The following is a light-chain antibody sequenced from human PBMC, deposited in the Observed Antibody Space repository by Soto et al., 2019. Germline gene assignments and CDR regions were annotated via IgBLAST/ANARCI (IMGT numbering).Light chain of an antibody. CDR3: QQRYSSPIS. Sequence: DIQMTQSPSSLSSSLGDRVTITCRASQSISSDFGWYQQKTGRAPKRLIYDAYSLQTGVQSRCSGSGSGTDFTLTIRSLQPEDVAAYYCQQRYSSPISFGQGTRLEI. V-gene: IGKV1-39*01. CDR2: DAY. CDR1: QSISSD. J-gene: IGKJ5*01.